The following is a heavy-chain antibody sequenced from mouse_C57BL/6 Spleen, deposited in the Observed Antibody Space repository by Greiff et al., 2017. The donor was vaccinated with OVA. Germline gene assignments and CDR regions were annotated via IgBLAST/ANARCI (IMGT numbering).Heavy chain of an antibody. CDR1: GYTFTSSW. Sequence: QVQLQQPGAELVRPGTSVKLSCKASGYTFTSSWMHWVKQRPGQGLEWIGVIDPSDSYTNYNQKFKGKATLTVDTSSSTAYMQLSSLTSEDSAVYDGERGDYDYEDWGKGTTLKVSS. V-gene: IGHV1-59*01. CDR3: ERGDYDYED. CDR2: IDPSDSYT. J-gene: IGHJ2*01. D-gene: IGHD2-4*01.